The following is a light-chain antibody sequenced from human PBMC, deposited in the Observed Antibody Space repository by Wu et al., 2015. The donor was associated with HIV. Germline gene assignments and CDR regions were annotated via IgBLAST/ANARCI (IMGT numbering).Light chain of an antibody. CDR1: QSVSSN. J-gene: IGKJ4*01. CDR2: GAS. CDR3: QQYNNWPLT. V-gene: IGKV3-15*01. Sequence: EIVMTQSPATLSVSPGERATLSCRASQSVSSNLAWYQQKPGQAPRLLIFGASTRATGIPARFRGSGSETEFTLTVTSMESEDSAVYFCQQYNNWPLTFGAGTKVEI.